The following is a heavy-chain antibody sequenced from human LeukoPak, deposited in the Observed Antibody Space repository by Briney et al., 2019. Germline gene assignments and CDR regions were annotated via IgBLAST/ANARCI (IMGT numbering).Heavy chain of an antibody. CDR2: IYPGDSDT. CDR3: ARPAENYDILTGYRTYYFDY. Sequence: GESLKISCKNSGYSFTTYWIGWVRQMPGKGLEWMGIIYPGDSDTRYSPSFQGQVTISADKSISTAYLQWSSLKASDTAMYYCARPAENYDILTGYRTYYFDYWGQGTLVTVSS. D-gene: IGHD3-9*01. J-gene: IGHJ4*02. V-gene: IGHV5-51*01. CDR1: GYSFTTYW.